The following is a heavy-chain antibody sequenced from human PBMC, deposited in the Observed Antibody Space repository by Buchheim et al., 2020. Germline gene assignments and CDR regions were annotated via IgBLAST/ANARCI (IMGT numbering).Heavy chain of an antibody. V-gene: IGHV3-66*01. J-gene: IGHJ4*02. CDR3: AKATTFDY. Sequence: VQLVESGGGLVQPGGSLRLSCAASGFTVSSDYMSWVRQAPGKGLEWVSVIFGGGSTYYADSVKGRFSISRDNSKNTVSLQMNSLRAEDTAVYYCAKATTFDYWGQGTL. D-gene: IGHD1-14*01. CDR1: GFTVSSDY. CDR2: IFGGGST.